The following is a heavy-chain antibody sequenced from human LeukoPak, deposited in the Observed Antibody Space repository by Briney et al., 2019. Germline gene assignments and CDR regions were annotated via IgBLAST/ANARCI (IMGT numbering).Heavy chain of an antibody. D-gene: IGHD3-10*01. CDR2: INHSGST. CDR1: GGSFSGYY. CDR3: ARGITMVRGVPSKYYFDY. J-gene: IGHJ4*02. Sequence: SETLSLTCAVYGGSFSGYYWSWIRQPPGKGLEWIGEINHSGSTNYNPSLKSRVTISVDTSMNQFSLKLSSVTAADTAVYYCARGITMVRGVPSKYYFDYWGQGTLVTVSS. V-gene: IGHV4-34*01.